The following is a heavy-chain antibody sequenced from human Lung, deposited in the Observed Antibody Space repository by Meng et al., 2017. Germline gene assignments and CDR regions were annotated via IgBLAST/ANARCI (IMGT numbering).Heavy chain of an antibody. CDR3: ARSQQWLDS. CDR1: GDSVSSNSAA. V-gene: IGHV6-1*01. J-gene: IGHJ4*02. CDR2: TYYRSKWYN. Sequence: QVHLQQSGPGLVKPSQTPSLTCAISGDSVSSNSAAWNWIRPSPSRGLEWLGRTYYRSKWYNGYAVSVRSRITINPDTSKNQFSLQLNSVTPEDTAAYYCARSQQWLDSWGQGTLVTVSS. D-gene: IGHD6-19*01.